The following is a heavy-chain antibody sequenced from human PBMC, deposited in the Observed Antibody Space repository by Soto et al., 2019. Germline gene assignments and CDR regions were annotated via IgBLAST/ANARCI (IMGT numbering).Heavy chain of an antibody. Sequence: LGESLKISCKGSGYSFTSYWIGWVRQMPGKGLEWMGIIYPGDSDTRYSPSFQGQVTISADKSISTAYLQWSSLKASDTAIYYCARTAAAGKYYYGVDVWGQGTTVTVLL. V-gene: IGHV5-51*01. D-gene: IGHD6-13*01. CDR3: ARTAAAGKYYYGVDV. CDR1: GYSFTSYW. CDR2: IYPGDSDT. J-gene: IGHJ6*02.